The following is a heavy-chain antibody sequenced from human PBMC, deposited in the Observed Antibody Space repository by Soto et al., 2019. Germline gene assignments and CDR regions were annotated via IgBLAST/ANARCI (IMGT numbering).Heavy chain of an antibody. CDR2: ISSSSSYI. V-gene: IGHV3-21*01. Sequence: EVQLVESGGGLVKPGGSLRLSCAASGFTFSSYSMNWVRQAPGKGLEWVSSISSSSSYIYYADSVKGRFTISRDNAKNSLYLQMNRLRAEDTAVYYCARVRGEWGGRSRWRDYWGQGTLVTVSS. CDR3: ARVRGEWGGRSRWRDY. D-gene: IGHD2-15*01. CDR1: GFTFSSYS. J-gene: IGHJ4*02.